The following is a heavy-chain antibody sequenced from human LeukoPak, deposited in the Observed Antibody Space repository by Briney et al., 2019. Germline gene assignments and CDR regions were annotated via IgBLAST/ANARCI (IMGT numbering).Heavy chain of an antibody. CDR2: IKQNGNEK. J-gene: IGHJ4*02. V-gene: IGHV3-7*05. Sequence: GSLRLSCAASGFTFSSYCMSWVRQAPGKGLEWVANIKQNGNEKYYVDSVKGRFTISRDDAKNSLYLQMNSLRVEDTAVYYCARGGYYDSSGRNFDYWGQGTLVTVSS. CDR3: ARGGYYDSSGRNFDY. D-gene: IGHD3-22*01. CDR1: GFTFSSYC.